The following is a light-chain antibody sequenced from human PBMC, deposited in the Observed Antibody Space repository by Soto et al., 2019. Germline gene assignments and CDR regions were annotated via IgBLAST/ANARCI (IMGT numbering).Light chain of an antibody. CDR3: QKYKDAPFT. CDR1: QDISNF. CDR2: PAS. J-gene: IGKJ3*01. Sequence: DIQMTQSPSSLSASVGDRVTITCRASQDISNFLAWYQQKPGKVPKLLIYPASTLQSGVPSRFSGSGSGTAFTLTITSLQSEDFATYYCQKYKDAPFTFGPGTKVDV. V-gene: IGKV1-27*01.